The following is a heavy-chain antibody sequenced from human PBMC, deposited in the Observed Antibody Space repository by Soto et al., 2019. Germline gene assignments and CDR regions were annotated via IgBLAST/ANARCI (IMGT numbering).Heavy chain of an antibody. Sequence: PGGSLRLSCAGSGFRFSASWINWVRQAPGKGLEWVANMKLDGSERYYVDSVKGRFTISRDNAKNLLYLQMSNLRAEDTAVYYCAREGGNPPYFFDYWGQGPPVTVST. CDR1: GFRFSASW. V-gene: IGHV3-7*01. J-gene: IGHJ4*02. CDR3: AREGGNPPYFFDY. CDR2: MKLDGSER. D-gene: IGHD3-9*01.